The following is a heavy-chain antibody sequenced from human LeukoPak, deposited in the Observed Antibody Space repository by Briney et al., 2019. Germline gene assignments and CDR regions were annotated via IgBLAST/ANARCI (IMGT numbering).Heavy chain of an antibody. CDR2: INWNGGST. D-gene: IGHD6-19*01. V-gene: IGHV3-20*04. CDR1: GFTFDDYG. J-gene: IGHJ4*02. CDR3: ARVTSSGWSSYFDY. Sequence: GGSLTLSCAASGFTFDDYGRSWVRQAPGKGLEWFSGINWNGGSTGYADSVKGRFTISRDNASNSLYLQMNSLRAKDTALYYCARVTSSGWSSYFDYWGQGTLVTVSS.